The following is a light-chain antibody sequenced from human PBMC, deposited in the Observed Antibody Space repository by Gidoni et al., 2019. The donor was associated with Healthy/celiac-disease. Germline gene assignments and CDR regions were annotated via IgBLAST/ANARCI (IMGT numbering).Light chain of an antibody. CDR3: QQYNNWPPRYT. CDR2: GAS. Sequence: EIVMTQSPATLSVSPGERATLPCRASQSVSSNLAWDQQKPGQAPRLLIYGASTRATGIPARFSGSGAGTEFTLTISSLQSEDFAVYYCQQYNNWPPRYTFXXXTKLEIK. V-gene: IGKV3-15*01. J-gene: IGKJ2*01. CDR1: QSVSSN.